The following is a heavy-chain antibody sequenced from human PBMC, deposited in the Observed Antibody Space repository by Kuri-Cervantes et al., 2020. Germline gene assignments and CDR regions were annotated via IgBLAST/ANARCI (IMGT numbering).Heavy chain of an antibody. CDR1: GFTFDDYA. J-gene: IGHJ6*02. CDR2: ISWNSGSI. D-gene: IGHD2-2*01. V-gene: IGHV3-9*01. CDR3: AKDGGVVVPAAPLYYYYGMDV. Sequence: GGSLRLSCAASGFTFDDYAMHWVRQAPGKGLEWVSGISWNSGSIGYADSVKGRFTISRDNAKNSLYLQMNSLRAEDTAVYYCAKDGGVVVPAAPLYYYYGMDVWGQGTTVTVSS.